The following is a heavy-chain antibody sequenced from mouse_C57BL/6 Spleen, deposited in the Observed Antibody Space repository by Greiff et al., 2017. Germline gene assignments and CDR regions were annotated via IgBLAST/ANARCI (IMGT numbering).Heavy chain of an antibody. J-gene: IGHJ4*01. V-gene: IGHV1-80*01. D-gene: IGHD1-1*01. CDR2: IHPGDGDT. CDR1: GYAFSSYW. CDR3: ARWGYYWDY. Sequence: VQLQQSGAELVKPGASVKISCKASGYAFSSYWMNWVKQRPGKGLEWIGQIHPGDGDTHYNGQFKGKAPLTADKSSSTSYMQLSSLTSEDSAVYFCARWGYYWDYWGQGTSVTVSS.